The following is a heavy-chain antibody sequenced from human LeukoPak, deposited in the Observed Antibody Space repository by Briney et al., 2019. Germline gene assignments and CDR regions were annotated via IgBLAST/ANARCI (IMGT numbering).Heavy chain of an antibody. V-gene: IGHV4-34*01. D-gene: IGHD3-3*01. CDR1: GGTFSGYY. Sequence: SETLSLTCAAYGGTFSGYYWSWIRQPPGKGLEWIGEINHSGSTNYNPSLKSRVNISVDTSKNQFSLKLSSVTAADTAVYYCARGRYDFWSGYRGYFDYWGQGTLVTVSS. J-gene: IGHJ4*02. CDR3: ARGRYDFWSGYRGYFDY. CDR2: INHSGST.